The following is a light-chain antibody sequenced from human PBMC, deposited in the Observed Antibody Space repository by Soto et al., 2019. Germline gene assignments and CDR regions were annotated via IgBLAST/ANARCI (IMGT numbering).Light chain of an antibody. CDR2: KAS. Sequence: DIQMTQSPSTLSASVGDRVTITCRASQSIDTALAWYQQKPGKAPNLLIYKASNLEDGVPSRFSDSGSGTEFTLTISSLQPDDFATYYCQQYYRYLTFGQGTKLEIK. J-gene: IGKJ2*01. V-gene: IGKV1-5*03. CDR3: QQYYRYLT. CDR1: QSIDTA.